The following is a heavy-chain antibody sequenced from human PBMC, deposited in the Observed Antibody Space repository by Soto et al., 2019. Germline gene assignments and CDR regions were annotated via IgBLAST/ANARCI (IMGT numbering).Heavy chain of an antibody. CDR2: IKSKTDGGTI. V-gene: IGHV3-15*07. Sequence: GGSLSLSCAASGFSFSSTWMNWVRQGPGKGLEWVGRIKSKTDGGTIDYAAPVKGRFTISRDDSKNTLYLQMNSLKTEDTAVYYCTTPDPDVIYNWGQGTLVTV. CDR3: TTPDPDVIYN. CDR1: GFSFSSTW. D-gene: IGHD3-10*01. J-gene: IGHJ4*02.